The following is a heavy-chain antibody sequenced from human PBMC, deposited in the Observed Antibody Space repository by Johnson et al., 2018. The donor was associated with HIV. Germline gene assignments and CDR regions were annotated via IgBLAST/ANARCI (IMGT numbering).Heavy chain of an antibody. CDR1: GFTFSNAW. Sequence: QVQLVESGGGLVKPGGSLRLSCAASGFTFSNAWMSWVRQAPGKGLEWVAVISYDGTSKYQADSVKGRFTISRDNSKNTLYLQMNSLRAEDTAVYCCAKGGQWELLAAFDIWGQGTMVTVSS. CDR2: ISYDGTSK. D-gene: IGHD1-26*01. J-gene: IGHJ3*02. V-gene: IGHV3-30*18. CDR3: AKGGQWELLAAFDI.